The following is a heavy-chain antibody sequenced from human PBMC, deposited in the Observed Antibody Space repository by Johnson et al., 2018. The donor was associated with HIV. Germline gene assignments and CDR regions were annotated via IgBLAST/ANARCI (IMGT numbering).Heavy chain of an antibody. CDR1: GFTFSSYG. CDR3: VSSGCQRCAFDI. CDR2: IWYDGSQK. V-gene: IGHV3-33*08. Sequence: VQLVESGGGVVQPGRSLRLSCAASGFTFSSYGMHWVRQAPGKGLEWVAVIWYDGSQKYYTYSVKGRFTISRDNSKNTLYLQMNSLKAEDTAVYYCVSSGCQRCAFDIWGQGTMVTVSS. J-gene: IGHJ3*02. D-gene: IGHD6-19*01.